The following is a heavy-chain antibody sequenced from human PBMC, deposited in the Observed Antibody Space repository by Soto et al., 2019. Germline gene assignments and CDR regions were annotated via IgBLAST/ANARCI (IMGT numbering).Heavy chain of an antibody. CDR2: IGGSGANT. D-gene: IGHD1-1*01. CDR1: GFTFNMYA. J-gene: IGHJ4*02. V-gene: IGHV3-23*01. Sequence: LRLSCAASGFTFNMYAMSWVRQAPGKGLEWVSGIGGSGANTYYADFVKGRFTISRDNSKNTLYLQMDSLRAEDTAIYYCARTITGYFWAGAYWGQGTLVTVSS. CDR3: ARTITGYFWAGAY.